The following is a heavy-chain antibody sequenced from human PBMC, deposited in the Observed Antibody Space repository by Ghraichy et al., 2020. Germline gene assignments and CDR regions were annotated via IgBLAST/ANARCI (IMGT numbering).Heavy chain of an antibody. V-gene: IGHV3-21*01. CDR3: AREDCSSISCFAKVPDY. J-gene: IGHJ4*02. CDR1: GFNFSIYS. D-gene: IGHD2-2*01. CDR2: ISSISEYI. Sequence: EGSLRLSCAASGFNFSIYSMIWVRQAPGKGLEWVSSISSISEYIYYADSVKGRFTISRDNAKKSLYLQMNSLRAEDTAVYYCAREDCSSISCFAKVPDYWGQGTLVTVSS.